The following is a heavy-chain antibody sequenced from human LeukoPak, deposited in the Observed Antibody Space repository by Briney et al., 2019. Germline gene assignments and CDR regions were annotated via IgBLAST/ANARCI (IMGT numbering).Heavy chain of an antibody. CDR2: IYRGGGT. CDR1: GFTFSSYT. CDR3: ANGDYDGFGGY. J-gene: IGHJ4*02. Sequence: PGGSLRLSCAASGFTFSSYTMNWVRQAPGKGLEWVSVIYRGGGTFYADSVKGRFTISRDISKNTVYLQMNSLRAEDTAVYYCANGDYDGFGGYLGQGTLVTVSS. D-gene: IGHD4-17*01. V-gene: IGHV3-66*01.